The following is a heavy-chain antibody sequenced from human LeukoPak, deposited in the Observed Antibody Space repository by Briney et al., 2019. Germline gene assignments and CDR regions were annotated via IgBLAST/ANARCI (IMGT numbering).Heavy chain of an antibody. CDR3: GRAVGYKGFLDY. Sequence: GGSLRVSSAAPGFTFISYNMKWVRPAPGEGLEWVSSISSSSGSIYYAASVMDRCTISRDNAKNTLYLQINSLRAEDTAVYYCGRAVGYKGFLDYWGQGTLVTVSS. D-gene: IGHD5-24*01. CDR2: ISSSSGSI. CDR1: GFTFISYN. J-gene: IGHJ4*02. V-gene: IGHV3-21*01.